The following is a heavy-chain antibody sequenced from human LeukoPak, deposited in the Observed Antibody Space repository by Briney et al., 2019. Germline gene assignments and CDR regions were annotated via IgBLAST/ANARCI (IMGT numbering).Heavy chain of an antibody. Sequence: SETLSLTCTVSGGSISSSSYYWGWIRQPPGKGLEWIGSIYYSGSTYYNPSLKSRVTISVDTSKNQFSLKLSSVTAADTAVYYCARVDAYSSPALFDYWGQGTLVTVSS. J-gene: IGHJ4*02. CDR1: GGSISSSSYY. D-gene: IGHD6-13*01. CDR3: ARVDAYSSPALFDY. CDR2: IYYSGST. V-gene: IGHV4-39*01.